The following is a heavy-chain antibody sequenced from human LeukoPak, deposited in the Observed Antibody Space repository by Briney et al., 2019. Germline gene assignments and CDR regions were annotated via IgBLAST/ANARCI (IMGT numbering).Heavy chain of an antibody. CDR1: GYTFTSYG. D-gene: IGHD2-2*02. CDR2: ISAYNGNT. V-gene: IGHV1-18*01. J-gene: IGHJ4*02. CDR3: ARDLGPQKCCSSTSCYTGQYYFDY. Sequence: ASVKVSCKASGYTFTSYGISWVRQAPGRGLEWMGWISAYNGNTNYAQKLQGRVTMTTDTSTSTAYMELRSLRSDDTAVYYCARDLGPQKCCSSTSCYTGQYYFDYWGQGTLVTVSS.